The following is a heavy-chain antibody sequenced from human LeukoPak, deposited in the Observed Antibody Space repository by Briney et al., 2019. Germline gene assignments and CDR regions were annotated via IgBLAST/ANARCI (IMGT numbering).Heavy chain of an antibody. Sequence: GGSLRLSCAASGFTFSDYYMSWIRQAPGKGLEWVSYISSSGSTIYYADSVKGRFTISRDNAKNSLYLQMNSLRAEDTALYYCAKDKVVGWLAGSYYYMDVWGKGTTVTVS. J-gene: IGHJ6*03. CDR1: GFTFSDYY. V-gene: IGHV3-11*01. CDR2: ISSSGSTI. CDR3: AKDKVVGWLAGSYYYMDV. D-gene: IGHD6-19*01.